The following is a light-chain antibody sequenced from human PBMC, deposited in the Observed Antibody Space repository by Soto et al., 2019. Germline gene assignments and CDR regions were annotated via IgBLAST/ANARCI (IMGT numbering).Light chain of an antibody. J-gene: IGKJ4*01. CDR2: AAS. CDR1: QSISSY. Sequence: DIQMSQSPSSLSASVGDRVTITYRASQSISSYLNWYQQKPGKAPKLLIYAASSLQSGVPSRFSGSGSGTDFTLTISSVQPEDFATYYCQQSYSTPPLTFGGGTKVHIK. CDR3: QQSYSTPPLT. V-gene: IGKV1-39*01.